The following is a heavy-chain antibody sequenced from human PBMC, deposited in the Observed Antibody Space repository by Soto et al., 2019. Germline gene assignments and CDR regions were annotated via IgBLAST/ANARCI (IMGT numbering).Heavy chain of an antibody. D-gene: IGHD3-3*01. CDR1: GFTFTSSA. J-gene: IGHJ6*02. CDR3: AAALPFLNYDFWSGYPKCMDV. Sequence: VASVKVSRKASGFTFTSSAVQWVRQARGQRLAWIGWIVVGSGNTNYAQKFQERVTITRDMSTSTAYMELSSLRSEDTAVYYCAAALPFLNYDFWSGYPKCMDVWGQGTTVTVSS. V-gene: IGHV1-58*01. CDR2: IVVGSGNT.